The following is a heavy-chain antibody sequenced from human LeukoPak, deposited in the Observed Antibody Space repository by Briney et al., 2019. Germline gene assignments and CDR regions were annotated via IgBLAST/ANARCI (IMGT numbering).Heavy chain of an antibody. V-gene: IGHV1-2*02. J-gene: IGHJ4*02. CDR1: GYTFTGYY. CDR2: INPNSGGT. CDR3: ARDAGSGIVVVPAAMDY. Sequence: GASVKVSCKASGYTFTGYYMHWVRQAPGQGLEWMGWINPNSGGTNYAQKFQGRVTMTRDTSISTAYMELSRLRSDDTAVYYCARDAGSGIVVVPAAMDYWGQGTLVTVSS. D-gene: IGHD2-2*01.